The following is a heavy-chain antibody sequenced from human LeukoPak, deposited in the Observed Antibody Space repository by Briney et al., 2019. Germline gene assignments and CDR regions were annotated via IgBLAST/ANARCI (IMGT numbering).Heavy chain of an antibody. CDR1: GFTFSSYG. J-gene: IGHJ4*02. D-gene: IGHD4-17*01. CDR3: ARAVGGDYVDTYYFDY. V-gene: IGHV3-33*01. CDR2: IWYDGINK. Sequence: GRSLRLSCAASGFTFSSYGMHRVRQAPGKGLEGVAVIWYDGINKYYADSVKGRFTISRDNSKNTLNLQMNSLRADDTAVYYCARAVGGDYVDTYYFDYWGQGTLVTVSS.